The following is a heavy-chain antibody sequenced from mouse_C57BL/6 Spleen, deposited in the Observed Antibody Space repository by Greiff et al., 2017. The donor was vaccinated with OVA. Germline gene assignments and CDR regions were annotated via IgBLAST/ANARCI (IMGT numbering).Heavy chain of an antibody. CDR3: ARGGIYYGNYDY. D-gene: IGHD2-1*01. V-gene: IGHV1-26*01. CDR2: INPNNGGT. CDR1: GYTFTDYY. Sequence: VQLQQSGPELVKPGASVKISCKASGYTFTDYYMNWVKQSHGKSLEWIGDINPNNGGTSYNQKFKGKATLTVDKSSSTAYMELRSLTSDDSAVYYCARGGIYYGNYDYWGQGTTLTVSS. J-gene: IGHJ2*01.